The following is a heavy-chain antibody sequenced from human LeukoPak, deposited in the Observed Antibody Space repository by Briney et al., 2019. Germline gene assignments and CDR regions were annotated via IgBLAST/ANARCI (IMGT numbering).Heavy chain of an antibody. CDR2: IYYSGST. Sequence: SETLSLTCTVSGGSISSYYWSWIRQPPGKGLEWIGYIYYSGSTNYNPSLKSRVTISVDTSKNQFSLKLSSVTAADTAVYYCARMTPRTRDFDYWGQGTLVTVSS. J-gene: IGHJ4*02. CDR3: ARMTPRTRDFDY. V-gene: IGHV4-59*01. CDR1: GGSISSYY.